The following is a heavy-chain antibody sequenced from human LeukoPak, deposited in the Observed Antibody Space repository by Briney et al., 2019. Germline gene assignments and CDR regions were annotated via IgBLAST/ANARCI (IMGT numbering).Heavy chain of an antibody. CDR1: GGSISSGGYY. J-gene: IGHJ4*02. CDR3: ARVKGRMDYYDSSGVFDY. V-gene: IGHV4-31*03. CDR2: IYYSGST. D-gene: IGHD3-22*01. Sequence: SQTLSLTCTVSGGSISSGGYYWSWIRHHPGKGLEWIGYIYYSGSTCYNPSLRSRVTISVDTSKNQFSLKLSSVTAADTAVYYCARVKGRMDYYDSSGVFDYWGQGTLVTVSS.